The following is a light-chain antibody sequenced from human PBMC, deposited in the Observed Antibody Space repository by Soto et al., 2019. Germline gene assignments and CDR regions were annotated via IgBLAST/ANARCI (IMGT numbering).Light chain of an antibody. CDR2: GAS. J-gene: IGKJ1*01. V-gene: IGKV3-20*01. CDR3: QQYGNSPLWT. Sequence: EIVLTQSPGTLSLSPGERATLSCRASQSVSSSYLAWYQQKPGQAPRLLIYGASTRATGIPDRFSGGGSGTDFTLTITRLEREDFAVYYCQQYGNSPLWTFGQGTKVEIK. CDR1: QSVSSSY.